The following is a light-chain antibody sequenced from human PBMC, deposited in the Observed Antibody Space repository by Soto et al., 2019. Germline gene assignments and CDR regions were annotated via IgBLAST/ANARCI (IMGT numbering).Light chain of an antibody. CDR1: QDVSSK. V-gene: IGKV3D-15*01. J-gene: IGKJ4*01. Sequence: EMVVTQSPATLSVSPGERVTLSCRTSQDVSSKLAWYQQKPGQPPSLLIYDASTRATGTPARFSGSGSGTEFTLDVSSLQSEDYALYFCQQYIRWPLTFGGGTKVEIK. CDR2: DAS. CDR3: QQYIRWPLT.